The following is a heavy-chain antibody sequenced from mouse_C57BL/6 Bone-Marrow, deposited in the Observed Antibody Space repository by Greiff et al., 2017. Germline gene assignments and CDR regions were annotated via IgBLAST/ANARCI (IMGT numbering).Heavy chain of an antibody. D-gene: IGHD2-2*01. J-gene: IGHJ1*03. CDR3: AREEIMVTTGAGYWYFDV. V-gene: IGHV5-12*01. CDR2: ISNGGGST. CDR1: GFTFSDYY. Sequence: EVKLMESGGGLVQPGGSLKLSCAASGFTFSDYYMYWVRQTPEKRLEWVAYISNGGGSTYYPDTVKGRFTISRDNAKNTLYLQMSRLKSEDTAMYYCAREEIMVTTGAGYWYFDVWGTGTTVTVSS.